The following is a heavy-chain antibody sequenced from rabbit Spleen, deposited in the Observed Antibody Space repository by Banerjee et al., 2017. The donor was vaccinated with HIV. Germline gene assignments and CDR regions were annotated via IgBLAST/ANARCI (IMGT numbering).Heavy chain of an antibody. V-gene: IGHV1S45*01. Sequence: EQLEESGGGLVQPGASLTLTCKASGIDFSNYNFMCWVRQAPGKGLEWIACIDPVFGATYYASWAKGRFTISKTSSTTVTLQMTSLTAADTATYFCARDDALTHSYAFNLWGPGTLVTVS. CDR3: ARDDALTHSYAFNL. J-gene: IGHJ4*01. D-gene: IGHD4-1*01. CDR1: GIDFSNYNF. CDR2: IDPVFGAT.